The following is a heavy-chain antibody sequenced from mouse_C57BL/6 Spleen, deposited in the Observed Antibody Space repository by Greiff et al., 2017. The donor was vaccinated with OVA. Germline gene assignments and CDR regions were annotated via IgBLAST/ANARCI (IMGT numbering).Heavy chain of an antibody. J-gene: IGHJ4*01. CDR1: GYTFTSYW. CDR3: AREETAQATGYAMDY. Sequence: VQLQQPGAELVKPGASVKLSSKASGYTFTSYWMHWVKQRPGQGLEWIGMIHPNSGSTNYNEKFKSKATLTVDKSSSTAYMQLSSLTSEDSAVYYCAREETAQATGYAMDYWGQGTSVTVSS. CDR2: IHPNSGST. V-gene: IGHV1-64*01. D-gene: IGHD3-2*02.